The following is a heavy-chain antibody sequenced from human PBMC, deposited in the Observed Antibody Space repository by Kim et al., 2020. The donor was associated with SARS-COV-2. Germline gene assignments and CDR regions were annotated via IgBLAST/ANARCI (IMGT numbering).Heavy chain of an antibody. CDR3: ARAATAHPAVFDC. Sequence: YPSPALKSRVPMSLDTAKNQFARRLGSVTAADTAVYYCARAATAHPAVFDCWGQGTLVTVSS. V-gene: IGHV4-39*01. J-gene: IGHJ4*02. D-gene: IGHD2-21*02.